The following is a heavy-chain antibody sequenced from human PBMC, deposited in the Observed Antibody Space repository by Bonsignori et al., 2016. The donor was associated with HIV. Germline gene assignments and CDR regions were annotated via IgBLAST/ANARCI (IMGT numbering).Heavy chain of an antibody. CDR2: ISSSSRYI. Sequence: EVQLVQSGGGLVKPGGSLRLSCAASGFNFSNCSMNWVRQAPGKGLEWVSYISSSSRYIYYADSVKGRFTISTDNAKTSLYLQMDSLRAEDTAVYYCARSRSRWINPNWFDPW. D-gene: IGHD6-13*01. CDR1: GFNFSNCS. CDR3: ARSRSRWINPNWFDP. V-gene: IGHV3-21*01. J-gene: IGHJ5*02.